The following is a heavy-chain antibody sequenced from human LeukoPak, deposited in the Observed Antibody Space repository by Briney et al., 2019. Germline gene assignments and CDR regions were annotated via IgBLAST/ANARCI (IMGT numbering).Heavy chain of an antibody. CDR2: ISGSGGST. Sequence: GGSLRLSCAASGFTFSSYAMSWVRQAPGKGLEWVSAISGSGGSTYYADSVKGRFTISRDNAKNSLYLQMNSLRAEDTAVYYCARELEYSSSSEGPDAFDIWGQGTMVTVSS. CDR1: GFTFSSYA. V-gene: IGHV3-23*01. J-gene: IGHJ3*02. CDR3: ARELEYSSSSEGPDAFDI. D-gene: IGHD6-6*01.